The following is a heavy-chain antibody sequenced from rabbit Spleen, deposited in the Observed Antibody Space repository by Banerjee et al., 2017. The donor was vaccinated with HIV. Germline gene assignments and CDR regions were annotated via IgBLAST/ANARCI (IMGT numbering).Heavy chain of an antibody. CDR2: IGTGGTT. J-gene: IGHJ4*01. D-gene: IGHD1-1*01. Sequence: QSLEESGGDLVKPGASLTLTCTASGFTFSTYGVNWVRQVPGRGLEWIATIGTGGTTYYASWAKGRFTISSPTVTLQMTSLTAADTARYFCARDLTSAIGWNFNLWGPGTLVTVS. CDR1: GFTFSTYG. CDR3: ARDLTSAIGWNFNL. V-gene: IGHV1S40*01.